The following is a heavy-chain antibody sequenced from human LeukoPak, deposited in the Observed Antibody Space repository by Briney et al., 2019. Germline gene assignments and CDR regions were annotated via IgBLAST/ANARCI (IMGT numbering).Heavy chain of an antibody. CDR1: GGSFSGYY. CDR2: INHSGST. V-gene: IGHV4-34*01. Sequence: PSETLSLTCAVYGGSFSGYYWSWIRQPPGKGLEWIGEINHSGSTNYNPSLESRVTISVDTSKNQFSLKLSSVTAADTAVYYCARLGGSGSYYEFGWFDPWGQGTLVTVSS. J-gene: IGHJ5*02. CDR3: ARLGGSGSYYEFGWFDP. D-gene: IGHD3-10*01.